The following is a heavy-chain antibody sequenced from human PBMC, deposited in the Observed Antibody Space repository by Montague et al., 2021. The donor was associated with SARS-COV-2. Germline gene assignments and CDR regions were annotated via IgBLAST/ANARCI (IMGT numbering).Heavy chain of an antibody. D-gene: IGHD3-10*01. CDR1: GFTFSNYG. Sequence: SLSYAASGFTFSNYGMNWARQAPGKGLEWVAIIKSDGSGQNYVDSVKGRFTISRDNAKKSLYLQMNSLRVDDTAVYYCARSLFSSGSFWGQGTLVTVSS. J-gene: IGHJ4*02. CDR2: IKSDGSGQ. CDR3: ARSLFSSGSF. V-gene: IGHV3-7*01.